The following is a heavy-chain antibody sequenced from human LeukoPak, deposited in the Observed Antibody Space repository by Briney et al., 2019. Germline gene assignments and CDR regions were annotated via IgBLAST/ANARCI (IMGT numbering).Heavy chain of an antibody. CDR3: AKDFAPSVTAGPHD. J-gene: IGHJ4*02. V-gene: IGHV3-23*01. Sequence: GGSLRLSCAGSGFTFSGHAMSWVRQAPGKGLEWVSAVSGSGGSPYYADSVKGRFIISRDNSKNTLYLQMNRLRADDTAVYYCAKDFAPSVTAGPHDWGQGTLVTVSS. CDR2: VSGSGGSP. D-gene: IGHD2-21*02. CDR1: GFTFSGHA.